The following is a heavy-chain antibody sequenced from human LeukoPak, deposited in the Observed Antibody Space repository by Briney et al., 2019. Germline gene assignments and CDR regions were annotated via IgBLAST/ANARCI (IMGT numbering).Heavy chain of an antibody. CDR3: AKYQRQWLPKGGFDY. Sequence: GGSLRLSCAASGFTFGSYGMHWVRQAPGKGLEWVAVISYDGNNKYYADSVKGRFTISRDNSKNTLYLQMDNLRAEDTAVYYCAKYQRQWLPKGGFDYWGQGTLVTVSS. CDR2: ISYDGNNK. D-gene: IGHD6-19*01. J-gene: IGHJ4*02. V-gene: IGHV3-30*18. CDR1: GFTFGSYG.